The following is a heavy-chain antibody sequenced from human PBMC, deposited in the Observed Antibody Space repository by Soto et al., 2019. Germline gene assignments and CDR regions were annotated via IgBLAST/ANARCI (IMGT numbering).Heavy chain of an antibody. CDR3: ARDSISDGMTYGSYWYFEV. Sequence: QVQLQESGPGLVNPSQTLSLTCTVSGGSISSGGYYWTWIHQHPGKALEWIGYIYHSGSTYYNQYRESRVTISLDTPNNQYSLKLNSVTGADTDVYYCARDSISDGMTYGSYWYFEVWGRGTLVTVSS. CDR2: IYHSGST. D-gene: IGHD1-1*01. J-gene: IGHJ2*01. V-gene: IGHV4-31*03. CDR1: GGSISSGGYY.